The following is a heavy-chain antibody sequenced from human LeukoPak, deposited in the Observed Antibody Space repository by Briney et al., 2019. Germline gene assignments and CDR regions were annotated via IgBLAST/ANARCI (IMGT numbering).Heavy chain of an antibody. CDR3: SREDYFGSGSPAY. V-gene: IGHV3-7*01. CDR1: GFTFSTYW. J-gene: IGHJ4*02. Sequence: PGGSLRLSCAASGFTFSTYWMSWVRQAPGKGLEWVANIKQDGSEKHYVDSVKGRFTNSRDNTNNSLFLQMDSLRAEDTAFYYCSREDYFGSGSPAYWGQGTLVTVSS. D-gene: IGHD3-10*01. CDR2: IKQDGSEK.